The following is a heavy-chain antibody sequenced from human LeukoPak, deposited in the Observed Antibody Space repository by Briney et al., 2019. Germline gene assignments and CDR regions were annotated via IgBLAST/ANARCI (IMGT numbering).Heavy chain of an antibody. CDR3: ARGLEWGDGFDI. Sequence: SETLSLTCSVSDDSITMYYWTWIRQPTGKGLEWIGYVDHTGSTNFNPSLNGRVSISRDTSKNLFSLRLRSVTAADTAVYYCARGLEWGDGFDIWGQGTMVTVSP. CDR1: DDSITMYY. V-gene: IGHV4-59*01. J-gene: IGHJ3*02. D-gene: IGHD1-1*01. CDR2: VDHTGST.